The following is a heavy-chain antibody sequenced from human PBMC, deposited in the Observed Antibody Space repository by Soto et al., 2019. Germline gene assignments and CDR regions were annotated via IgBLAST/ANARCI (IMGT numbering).Heavy chain of an antibody. V-gene: IGHV3-23*01. Sequence: PGGSLRLSCVASGFTFRTNPRSWVRQAPGKGLEWVSGVSDSGAKTYYADSVKGRFTVSRDNSKNTLYLEMKSLRAEDTAVYYCAKDFQFGGSGTGYFDNWGQGTLVTVSS. D-gene: IGHD3-10*01. CDR2: VSDSGAKT. CDR1: GFTFRTNP. CDR3: AKDFQFGGSGTGYFDN. J-gene: IGHJ4*02.